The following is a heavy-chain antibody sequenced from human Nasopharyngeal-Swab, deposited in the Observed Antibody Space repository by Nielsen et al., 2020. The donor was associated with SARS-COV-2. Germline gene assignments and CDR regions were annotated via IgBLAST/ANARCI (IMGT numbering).Heavy chain of an antibody. CDR1: VGSFSGYH. V-gene: IGHV4-34*01. Sequence: SETLSLTCAVYVGSFSGYHCTWIRQSPGKGLEWIGEINHSGGTNYNPSLKSRVTISVDTSKNQFSLKLSSVPAADTAVYYCASLRSPEIVLMVYAYYWYFDLWGRGTLVTVSS. CDR2: INHSGGT. D-gene: IGHD2-8*01. J-gene: IGHJ2*01. CDR3: ASLRSPEIVLMVYAYYWYFDL.